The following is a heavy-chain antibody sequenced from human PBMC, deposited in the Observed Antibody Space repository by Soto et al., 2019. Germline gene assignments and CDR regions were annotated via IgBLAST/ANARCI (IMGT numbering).Heavy chain of an antibody. V-gene: IGHV1-18*01. D-gene: IGHD5-12*01. Sequence: ASVKVSCKTSGYAFSPSGISWVRQAPGQGLEWMGWISTFNGQTKFAQRFQGRVFITRDRSTSTVYMELRSLRSDDTAIYYCARDPNIVATIPQFDFWGQGTPVTVSS. CDR3: ARDPNIVATIPQFDF. CDR2: ISTFNGQT. CDR1: GYAFSPSG. J-gene: IGHJ5*01.